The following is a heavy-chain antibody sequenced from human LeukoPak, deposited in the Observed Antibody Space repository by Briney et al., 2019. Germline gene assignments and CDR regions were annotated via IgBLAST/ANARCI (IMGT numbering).Heavy chain of an antibody. Sequence: PGGSPRLSCAASGFTVSSNYMSWVRQAPGKGLEWVSVIYSGGSTYYADSVKGRFTISRDNSKNTLYLQMNSLRAEDTAVYYCARDRIKGYCSGGSCYSKRDAFDIWGQGTMVTVSS. V-gene: IGHV3-53*01. J-gene: IGHJ3*02. CDR1: GFTVSSNY. CDR2: IYSGGST. D-gene: IGHD2-15*01. CDR3: ARDRIKGYCSGGSCYSKRDAFDI.